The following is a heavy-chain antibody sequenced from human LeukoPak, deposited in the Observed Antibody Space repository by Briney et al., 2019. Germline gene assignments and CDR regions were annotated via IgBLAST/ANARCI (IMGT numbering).Heavy chain of an antibody. CDR1: GFTFSSYA. CDR3: AKDSCSSTSCPAYYFDY. CDR2: ISGSGGRT. J-gene: IGHJ4*02. V-gene: IGHV3-23*01. D-gene: IGHD2-2*01. Sequence: SGGSLRLSCAASGFTFSSYAMSWVRQAPGKGLEWVSAISGSGGRTYYADSVKGRFTISRDNSKNTLYLQMNSLRAEDTAVYYCAKDSCSSTSCPAYYFDYWGQGTLVTVSS.